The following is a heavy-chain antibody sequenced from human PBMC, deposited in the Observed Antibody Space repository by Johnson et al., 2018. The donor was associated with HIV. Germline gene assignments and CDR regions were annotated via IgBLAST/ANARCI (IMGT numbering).Heavy chain of an antibody. D-gene: IGHD3-16*01. V-gene: IGHV3-30*19. CDR2: ISYDGSNK. Sequence: QVQLVESGGGVVQPGRSLRLSCAASGFTFSSYGMHWVRQAPGKGLEWVAVISYDGSNKYYADSVKGRFTISRDNSKNTLYLQMNSLRAEDTAVYYCARDRPGGRWADAFEIWGQGTMVTVSS. J-gene: IGHJ3*02. CDR3: ARDRPGGRWADAFEI. CDR1: GFTFSSYG.